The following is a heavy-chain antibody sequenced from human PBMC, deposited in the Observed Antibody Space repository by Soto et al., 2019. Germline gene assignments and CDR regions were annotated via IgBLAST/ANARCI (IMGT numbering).Heavy chain of an antibody. Sequence: EVQLVESGGGLVQPGGSLRLSCAASGFTSSNYWMSWVRQAPGKGLEWVANIKQDGSEKYYVDSVKGRFTISRDNAKNSLYVQMNSLRADDTAVYYSATDIVVVVDIFDAFDIWGQGTVVTVSS. CDR3: ATDIVVVVDIFDAFDI. CDR1: GFTSSNYW. CDR2: IKQDGSEK. J-gene: IGHJ3*02. D-gene: IGHD2-15*01. V-gene: IGHV3-7*04.